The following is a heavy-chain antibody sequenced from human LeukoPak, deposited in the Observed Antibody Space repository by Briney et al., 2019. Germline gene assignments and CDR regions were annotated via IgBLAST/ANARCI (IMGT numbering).Heavy chain of an antibody. CDR1: GYTFTGYY. J-gene: IGHJ4*02. Sequence: ASVKVSCKASGYTFTGYYMHWVRQAPGQGLEWMGIINPSGGDTSYAQKFQGRLTMTRDTSTNTVYMELTSLRSEDTAVYYCAREVMDNLRFDHWGQGTLVTVSS. V-gene: IGHV1-46*01. D-gene: IGHD1-14*01. CDR3: AREVMDNLRFDH. CDR2: INPSGGDT.